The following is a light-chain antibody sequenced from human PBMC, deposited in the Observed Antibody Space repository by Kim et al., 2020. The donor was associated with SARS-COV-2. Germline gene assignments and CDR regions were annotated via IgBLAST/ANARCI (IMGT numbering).Light chain of an antibody. J-gene: IGLJ3*02. CDR1: KLGDKY. V-gene: IGLV3-1*01. CDR3: QAWDSSTWV. CDR2: QDR. Sequence: SVSPGQTACITCSGDKLGDKYASWYQQKPGQSPVLVIYQDRKRPSGIPERFSGSNSGNTATLTISGTQAMDEADYYCQAWDSSTWVFGGGTQLTVL.